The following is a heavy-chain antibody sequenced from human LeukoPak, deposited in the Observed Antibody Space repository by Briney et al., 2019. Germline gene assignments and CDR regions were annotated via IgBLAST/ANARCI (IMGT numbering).Heavy chain of an antibody. V-gene: IGHV4-59*08. D-gene: IGHD6-19*01. J-gene: IGHJ3*02. CDR2: IYYSGST. CDR3: ARLRPVAGYDAFDI. Sequence: SETLSLTCSVSGGSISSYYWSWIRQPPGKGLEWIGYIYYSGSTNYNPSLKSRVTMSVDTSKNQFSLKLTSVTAADTAVYYCARLRPVAGYDAFDIWGHGTLVTVSS. CDR1: GGSISSYY.